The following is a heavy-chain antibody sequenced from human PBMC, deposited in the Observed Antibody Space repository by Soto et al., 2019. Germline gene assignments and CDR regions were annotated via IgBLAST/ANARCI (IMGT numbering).Heavy chain of an antibody. J-gene: IGHJ6*02. CDR3: ARDHSGSYSLNYYYGMDV. V-gene: IGHV3-49*04. Sequence: SLRLSCTTSGFNFGEYSMSWVRQAPGKGLEWVGFIRSKGYGGTTEYAASVKDRFTISSDDSKSIAYLQMNSLETEDTAVYYCARDHSGSYSLNYYYGMDVWGQGTTVTAP. CDR2: IRSKGYGGTT. D-gene: IGHD1-26*01. CDR1: GFNFGEYS.